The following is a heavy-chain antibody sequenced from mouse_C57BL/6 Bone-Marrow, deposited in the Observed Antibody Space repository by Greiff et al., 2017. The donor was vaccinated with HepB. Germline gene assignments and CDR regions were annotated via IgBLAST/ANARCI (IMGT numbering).Heavy chain of an antibody. J-gene: IGHJ4*01. CDR3: ARAYYSNCEYAMDY. CDR1: GYTFTDYY. Sequence: EVQLQQSGPELVKPGASVKISCKASGYTFTDYYMNWVKQSHGKSLEWIGDINPNNGGTSYNQKFKGKATLTVDKSSSTAYMELRSLTSEDSAVYYCARAYYSNCEYAMDYWGQGTSDTVST. D-gene: IGHD2-5*01. V-gene: IGHV1-26*01. CDR2: INPNNGGT.